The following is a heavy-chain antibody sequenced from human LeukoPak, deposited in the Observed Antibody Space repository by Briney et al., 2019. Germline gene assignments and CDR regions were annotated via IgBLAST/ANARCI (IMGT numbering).Heavy chain of an antibody. Sequence: PGRSLRLSCAASGFTFDDYAMHWVRQAPGKGLEWVSVISWDSGSIGYADSVTGRSTISRDNAKNSLYLQMNRLRAEDTALYYCGKGDFWSAPPYALGGQGTLVTVSS. CDR3: GKGDFWSAPPYAL. CDR2: ISWDSGSI. J-gene: IGHJ4*02. V-gene: IGHV3-9*01. D-gene: IGHD3-3*01. CDR1: GFTFDDYA.